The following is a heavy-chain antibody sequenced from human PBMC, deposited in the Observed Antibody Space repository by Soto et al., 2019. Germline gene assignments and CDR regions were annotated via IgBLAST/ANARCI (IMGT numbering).Heavy chain of an antibody. CDR2: NSSNGGTT. D-gene: IGHD1-7*01. J-gene: IGHJ4*02. V-gene: IGHV3-64*01. CDR1: GFTFSSYD. Sequence: EVQLAESGGGMVQPGGSLRLCCVASGFTFSSYDIHWVRQAPGKGLEYVSSNSSNGGTTYYGNSVKGRFTISRDNSKNTLYLQMGSLRAEDMAVYYCVRRVSGNYDYWGQGTLVTVSS. CDR3: VRRVSGNYDY.